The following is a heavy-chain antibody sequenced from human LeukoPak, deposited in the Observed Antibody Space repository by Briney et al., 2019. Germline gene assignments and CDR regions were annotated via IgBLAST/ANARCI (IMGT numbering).Heavy chain of an antibody. D-gene: IGHD6-6*01. Sequence: SETLSLTCAVSGVSISSSYWSWIRQPPGKGLEWIGYIYYSGNTNYNPSLKSRVAMSIDTSKNQFSLKLTSVTAGDTALYYCARDGSGSSADVWGKGTSVTVSS. CDR2: IYYSGNT. J-gene: IGHJ6*04. V-gene: IGHV4-59*01. CDR3: ARDGSGSSADV. CDR1: GVSISSSY.